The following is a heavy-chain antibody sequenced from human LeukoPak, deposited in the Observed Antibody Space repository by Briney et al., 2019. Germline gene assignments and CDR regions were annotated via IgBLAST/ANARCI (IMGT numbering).Heavy chain of an antibody. V-gene: IGHV4-59*01. CDR3: ARAGWGYYDSSFTRAEYFQH. D-gene: IGHD3-22*01. CDR1: GDSINSYY. CDR2: IYYSGST. Sequence: PSETLSLTCTVSGDSINSYYWSWIRQPPGKGLEWIGYIYYSGSTIYNPSLKSRVTISVDTSKNQFSLKLSSVTAADTAVYYCARAGWGYYDSSFTRAEYFQHWGQGTLVTVSS. J-gene: IGHJ1*01.